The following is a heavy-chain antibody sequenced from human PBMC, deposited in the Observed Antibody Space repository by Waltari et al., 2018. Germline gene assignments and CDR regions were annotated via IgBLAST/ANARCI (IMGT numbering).Heavy chain of an antibody. Sequence: QVQLQQWGAGLLKPSETMSLTCAVYGGSFSGYYWSWIRQPPGKGLEWIGEINHSGSTNYNPSLKSRVTISVDTSKNQFSLKLSSVTAADTAMYYCASVQWLRDYWGQGTLVTVSS. J-gene: IGHJ4*02. D-gene: IGHD3-22*01. CDR3: ASVQWLRDY. CDR1: GGSFSGYY. V-gene: IGHV4-34*01. CDR2: INHSGST.